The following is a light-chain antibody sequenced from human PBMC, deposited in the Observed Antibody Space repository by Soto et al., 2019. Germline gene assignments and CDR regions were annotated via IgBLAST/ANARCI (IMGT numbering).Light chain of an antibody. J-gene: IGLJ1*01. Sequence: SYELTQPPSVSVSPGQTARITCSGDALPKQYAYWYQQKPGQAPVLVIYKDSERPSGIPERFSGSSSGTTVTLTISGVQAEDEADYHCQSADSSGNYVFGTGTKVTVL. CDR1: ALPKQY. CDR3: QSADSSGNYV. CDR2: KDS. V-gene: IGLV3-25*02.